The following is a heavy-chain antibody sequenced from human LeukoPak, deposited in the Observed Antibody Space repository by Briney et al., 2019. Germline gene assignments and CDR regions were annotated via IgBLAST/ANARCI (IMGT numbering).Heavy chain of an antibody. CDR3: ARDPPDYGDSPGYYYYGMDV. CDR1: GYTFTCYY. CDR2: INPNSGGT. Sequence: ASVKVSCKASGYTFTCYYMHWVRQAPGQGLEWMGWINPNSGGTNYAQKFQGRVTMTRDTSISTAYMELSRLRSDDTAVYYCARDPPDYGDSPGYYYYGMDVWGQGTTVTVSS. D-gene: IGHD4-17*01. V-gene: IGHV1-2*02. J-gene: IGHJ6*02.